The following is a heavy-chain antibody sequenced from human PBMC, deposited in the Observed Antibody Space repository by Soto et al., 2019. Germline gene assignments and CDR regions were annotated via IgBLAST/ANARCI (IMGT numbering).Heavy chain of an antibody. J-gene: IGHJ4*02. CDR2: IYSKAGKM. CDR3: ARDIAFDIDY. Sequence: QVHLLQSGAEVQKPGASVKVSCKTSGYTFNDFGITWVRQAPGLGLEWLGWIYSKAGKMNFAPKFQNRVIMTTDTSTSTAFRELTSLTFDDSARYFCARDIAFDIDYWGQGTLVTVS. V-gene: IGHV1-18*01. D-gene: IGHD2-15*01. CDR1: GYTFNDFG.